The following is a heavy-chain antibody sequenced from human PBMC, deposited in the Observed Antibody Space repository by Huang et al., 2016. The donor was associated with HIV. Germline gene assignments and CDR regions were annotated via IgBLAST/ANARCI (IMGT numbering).Heavy chain of an antibody. Sequence: QLVESGGGLVKPGGSLRLSCAASGFTFSSYTMTWVRQPPGKWLGGVSSRPRDTIYTYYADSVKGRFTISRDNAENSLFLQMDSLRAEDTAVYYCARSQGGSWLYAFDIWGQGTVVTVSS. CDR3: ARSQGGSWLYAFDI. CDR1: GFTFSSYT. J-gene: IGHJ3*02. D-gene: IGHD5-12*01. CDR2: RPRDTIYT. V-gene: IGHV3-21*02.